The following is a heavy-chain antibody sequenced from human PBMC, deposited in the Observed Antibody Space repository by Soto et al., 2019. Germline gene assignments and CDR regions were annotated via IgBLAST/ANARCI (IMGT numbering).Heavy chain of an antibody. V-gene: IGHV1-18*01. J-gene: IGHJ4*02. CDR3: ARDSSPGSIVVVPAATFDY. CDR2: ISAYIGNT. CDR1: GYTFTSYG. D-gene: IGHD2-2*01. Sequence: ASVKVSCKASGYTFTSYGISWVRQAPGQGLEWMGWISAYIGNTNYAQKLQGRVTMTTDTSTSTAYMELRSLRSDDTAVYYCARDSSPGSIVVVPAATFDYWGQGTLVTVSS.